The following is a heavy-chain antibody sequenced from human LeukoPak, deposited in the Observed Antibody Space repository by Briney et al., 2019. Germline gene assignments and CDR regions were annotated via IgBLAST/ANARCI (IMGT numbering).Heavy chain of an antibody. Sequence: SETLSLTCTVSGGSISSSSYDWGWIRQPPGRGLEWIGSIYYSGSTYYNPSLISRVTISVDTTKHQFPLKLSSVAAADTAVYYCARRQRLVCWYLDYWDQGTLVTVSS. CDR1: GGSISSSSYD. J-gene: IGHJ4*02. V-gene: IGHV4-39*01. D-gene: IGHD6-25*01. CDR2: IYYSGST. CDR3: ARRQRLVCWYLDY.